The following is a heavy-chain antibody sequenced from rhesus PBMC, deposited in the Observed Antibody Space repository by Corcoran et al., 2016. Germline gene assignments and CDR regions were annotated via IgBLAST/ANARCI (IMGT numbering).Heavy chain of an antibody. CDR1: GGSISGYYY. V-gene: IGHV4-73*01. D-gene: IGHD6-13*01. CDR3: ARESGVRPYSSWSYPNFDY. CDR2: IDGTSAST. Sequence: QVKLQQWGEGLVKPSETLSLTCAVYGGSISGYYYWSWIRQAPGKGLEGSGNIDGTSASTNYNPSLKNRVTISKDTSKNQFSLKLSSVTAADTAVYYCARESGVRPYSSWSYPNFDYWGQGVLVTVSS. J-gene: IGHJ4*01.